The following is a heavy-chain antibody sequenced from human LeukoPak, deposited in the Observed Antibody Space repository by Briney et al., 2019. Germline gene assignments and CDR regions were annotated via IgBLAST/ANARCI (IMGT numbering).Heavy chain of an antibody. D-gene: IGHD2/OR15-2a*01. CDR1: GGSFTAYY. CDR2: ISHSGTT. V-gene: IGHV4-34*01. Sequence: NPSETLSLTCAVYGGSFTAYYWNWICQPPGKGLEWIGEISHSGTTNSNPSLKNRVTISVDTSKNQFSLKFSSVTAADTAVYYCARANRRRSRNFFDPWGQGTLVTVSS. CDR3: ARANRRRSRNFFDP. J-gene: IGHJ5*02.